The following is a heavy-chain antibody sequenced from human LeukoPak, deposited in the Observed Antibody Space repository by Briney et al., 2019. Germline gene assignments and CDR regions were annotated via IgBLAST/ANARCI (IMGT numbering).Heavy chain of an antibody. CDR2: IYYSGIT. J-gene: IGHJ4*02. Sequence: PSETLSLTCTVSGGSISSYYWSWIRQPPGKGLEWIANIYYSGITYYNPSLKSRVTISVDTSKNQFSLRLSSVTAADTAVYFCARDSRYCSGGNCHLRFDYWGQGILVTVSS. CDR3: ARDSRYCSGGNCHLRFDY. V-gene: IGHV4-59*12. CDR1: GGSISSYY. D-gene: IGHD2-15*01.